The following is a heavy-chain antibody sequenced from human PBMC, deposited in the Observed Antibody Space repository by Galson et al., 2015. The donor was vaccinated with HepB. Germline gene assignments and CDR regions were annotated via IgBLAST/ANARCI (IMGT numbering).Heavy chain of an antibody. CDR3: ARGGGHPRSYDEIDY. J-gene: IGHJ4*02. Sequence: SLRLSCATSGFTFSDYYMSWIRQAPGKGLEWVSYISTGRSSYTNYADSVKGRFTISRDNAKNSLYLQMNSLRAEDTAVYYCARGGGHPRSYDEIDYWGQGTLVTVSS. CDR1: GFTFSDYY. V-gene: IGHV3-11*06. CDR2: ISTGRSSYT. D-gene: IGHD3-16*01.